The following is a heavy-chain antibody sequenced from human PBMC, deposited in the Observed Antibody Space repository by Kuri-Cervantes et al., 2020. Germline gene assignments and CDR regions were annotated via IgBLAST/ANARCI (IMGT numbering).Heavy chain of an antibody. CDR2: INPNSGGT. V-gene: IGHV1-2*02. CDR3: ARGLGDSYGYPATDRLYYVYGIDV. J-gene: IGHJ6*02. CDR1: GYTFTGYY. Sequence: ASVKVSCKASGYTFTGYYMHWVRQAPGQGLEWMGWINPNSGGTNYAQKFQGRVNMTRDTSISTAYMELSSLRSDDTAVYYCARGLGDSYGYPATDRLYYVYGIDVWGQGTTVTVSS. D-gene: IGHD5-18*01.